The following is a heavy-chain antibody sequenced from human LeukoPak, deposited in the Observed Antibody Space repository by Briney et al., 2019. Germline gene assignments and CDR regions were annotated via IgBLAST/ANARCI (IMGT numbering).Heavy chain of an antibody. Sequence: SETLSLTCAVYGGSFSGYYWSWLRQPPGKGLEWIGEINHSGSTNYNPSLKSRVTISVDTSKNQFSLKLSSVTAADTAVYYCAFSSSWYIGAFDIWGQGTMVTVSS. CDR1: GGSFSGYY. D-gene: IGHD6-13*01. CDR2: INHSGST. V-gene: IGHV4-34*01. CDR3: AFSSSWYIGAFDI. J-gene: IGHJ3*02.